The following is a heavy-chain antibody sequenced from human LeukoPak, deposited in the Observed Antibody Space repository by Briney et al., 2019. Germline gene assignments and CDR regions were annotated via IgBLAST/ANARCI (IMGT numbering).Heavy chain of an antibody. D-gene: IGHD6-6*01. CDR3: ARGPNSNWSGLDF. CDR2: ISSSSSRI. J-gene: IGHJ4*02. V-gene: IGHV3-48*01. CDR1: GFTFSSYS. Sequence: GGSLRLSCAASGFTFSSYSMNWVRQAPGKGLEWVSYISSSSSRIHYAASVKGRFTISRDNAKNTLYLQVNNLRAEDTAVYYCARGPNSNWSGLDFWGQGTLLTVSS.